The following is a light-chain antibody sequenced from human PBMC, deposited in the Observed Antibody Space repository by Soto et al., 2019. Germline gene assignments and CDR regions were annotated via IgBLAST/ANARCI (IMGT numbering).Light chain of an antibody. V-gene: IGKV3-15*01. CDR3: QQYNDWPLT. J-gene: IGKJ1*01. CDR1: QSVSSN. Sequence: EILMTQSPVTLSVSPGESAPLSCRASQSVSSNLAWYQQKPGQAHSLLIYGAFTRATGIPARFSGTGSGTEFTLTISSLQSEDFALYYCQQYNDWPLTFGQGTKVDIK. CDR2: GAF.